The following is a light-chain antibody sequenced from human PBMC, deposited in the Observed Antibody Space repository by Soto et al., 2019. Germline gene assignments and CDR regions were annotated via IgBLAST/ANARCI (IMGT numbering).Light chain of an antibody. Sequence: DIQITQSPSSVSGSVGDRVTITCRASQTISSWLALYQQKPGKAPKLLIYKASTLKSGVPSRFSGSGSGTEFTLTISSLQPDDFATYYCQHYNSYSEAFGQRTKVDIK. CDR3: QHYNSYSEA. V-gene: IGKV1-5*03. J-gene: IGKJ1*01. CDR1: QTISSW. CDR2: KAS.